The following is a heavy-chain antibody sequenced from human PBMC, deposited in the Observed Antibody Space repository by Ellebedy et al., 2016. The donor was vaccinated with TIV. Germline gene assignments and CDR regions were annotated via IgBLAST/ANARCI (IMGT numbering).Heavy chain of an antibody. CDR2: IYPGDSDT. J-gene: IGHJ4*02. V-gene: IGHV5-51*01. Sequence: GGSLRLXXKGSGYSFTSYWIGWVRQMPGKGLEWMGIIYPGDSDTRYSPSFQGQVTISADKSFSTAYLQWSSLKAPDTAMYYCARIGSSSDYWGRGTLVTVSS. CDR3: ARIGSSSDY. D-gene: IGHD3-10*01. CDR1: GYSFTSYW.